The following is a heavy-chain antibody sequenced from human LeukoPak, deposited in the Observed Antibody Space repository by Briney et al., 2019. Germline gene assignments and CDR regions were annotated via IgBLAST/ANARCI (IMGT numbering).Heavy chain of an antibody. CDR1: RFTFSSYA. V-gene: IGHV3-23*01. CDR2: ISGGGSGTT. J-gene: IGHJ6*03. D-gene: IGHD2-2*01. CDR3: AKSLKSRPDYYYYMDV. Sequence: GGSLRLSCVASRFTFSSYAMSWIRQAPEKGLEWGSVISGGGSGTTDYADSVKGRFTISRDNSKNILYLLMNSLRADDTAVYYCAKSLKSRPDYYYYMDVWGKGTTVTVSS.